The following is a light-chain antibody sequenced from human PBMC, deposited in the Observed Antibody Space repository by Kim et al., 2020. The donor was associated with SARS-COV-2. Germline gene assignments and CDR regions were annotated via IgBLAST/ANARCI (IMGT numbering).Light chain of an antibody. CDR1: ESIGGQ. V-gene: IGKV3-11*01. CDR2: DTS. Sequence: LSPGEGATLSCRASESIGGQLDWYQQKPGQAPRLLIFDTSKRAAGIPARFSGSGSETDFTLTISSLEPEDFAVYFCQQRSNWPLTFGGGTKVDIK. CDR3: QQRSNWPLT. J-gene: IGKJ4*01.